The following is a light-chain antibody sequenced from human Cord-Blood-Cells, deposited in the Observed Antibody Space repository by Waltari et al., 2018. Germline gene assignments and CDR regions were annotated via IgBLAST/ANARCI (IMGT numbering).Light chain of an antibody. CDR2: AAS. CDR1: QSISSY. Sequence: DIHMTPSPSSLSASVGDRVTITCRARQSISSYLNWYQQKPGKAPKLLIYAASSLQSGVTSRISGSGSGTDFTLTISSLQPEDFATYYCQQSYSTPWTFGQGTKVEIK. CDR3: QQSYSTPWT. J-gene: IGKJ1*01. V-gene: IGKV1-39*01.